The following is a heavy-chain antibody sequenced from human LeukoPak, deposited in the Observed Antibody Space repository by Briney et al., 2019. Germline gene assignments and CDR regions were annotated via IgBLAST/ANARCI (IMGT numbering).Heavy chain of an antibody. CDR1: GFTFSSYA. D-gene: IGHD4-17*01. CDR2: IGGSGGST. V-gene: IGHV3-23*01. J-gene: IGHJ6*03. Sequence: GGSLRLSCAASGFTFSSYAMRWVRQAPGQGLEWVSAIGGSGGSTYYADAVKGRFTISRDNSKNTLYLQMNSLRAEDTAVYYCAKDRSTVYYYYYMDVWAKGPRSPSP. CDR3: AKDRSTVYYYYYMDV.